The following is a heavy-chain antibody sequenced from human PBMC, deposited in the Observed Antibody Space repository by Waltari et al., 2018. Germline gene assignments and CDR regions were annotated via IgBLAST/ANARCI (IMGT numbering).Heavy chain of an antibody. CDR1: RIHFSQSA. J-gene: IGHJ4*02. D-gene: IGHD6-6*01. CDR2: INDNSGST. Sequence: EVQVLESGGGLVQPRGSLRPPCTTSRIHFSQSAMTWVRQAPGKWLEWVSAINDNSGSTYHAASVKGRFTISRNNSKNTLYLQMDSLRADDTAVYYCAKDMTRYSSSSDFDQWGQGTLVTVSS. V-gene: IGHV3-23*01. CDR3: AKDMTRYSSSSDFDQ.